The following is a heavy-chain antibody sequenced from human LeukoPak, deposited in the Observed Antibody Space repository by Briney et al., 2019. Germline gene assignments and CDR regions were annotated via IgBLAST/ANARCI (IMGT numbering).Heavy chain of an antibody. CDR1: GFTFSSYG. D-gene: IGHD3-10*01. CDR2: IWYDGSNK. Sequence: GRSLRLSCAASGFTFSSYGMHWVRQAPGKGLEWVAVIWYDGSNKYYADSVKGRFTISRDNSKNTLYLQMNSLRAEDTAVNYCARDQFDYYGSGSYQYYYYGMDVWGQGTTVTVSS. CDR3: ARDQFDYYGSGSYQYYYYGMDV. J-gene: IGHJ6*02. V-gene: IGHV3-33*01.